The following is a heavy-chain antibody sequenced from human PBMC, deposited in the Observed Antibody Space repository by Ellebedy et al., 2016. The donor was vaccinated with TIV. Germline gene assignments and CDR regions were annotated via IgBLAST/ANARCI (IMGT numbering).Heavy chain of an antibody. CDR3: ARVDRVSHAMDV. V-gene: IGHV3-48*01. CDR1: GFTLSNSG. J-gene: IGHJ6*02. CDR2: ISISGTTL. Sequence: GGSLRLXCAAPGFTLSNSGMTRVRQAPGRGLEWVSYISISGTTLYYADSVRGRFTISRDNAKNSLYLRMNSLRADDTAMYYCARVDRVSHAMDVWGQGTPVTVSS. D-gene: IGHD1-14*01.